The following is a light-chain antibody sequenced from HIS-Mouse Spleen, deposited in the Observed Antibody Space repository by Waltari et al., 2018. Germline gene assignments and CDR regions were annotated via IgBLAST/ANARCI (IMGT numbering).Light chain of an antibody. Sequence: QAVVTQEPSLTVSPGGTVTLTCGSSTGAVTSGHYPYWFQQKPGQAPRTLIYDTSNKHSWTPARFSGSLLGGKAALTLSGAQPEDEAEYYCCSYAGSSTFLVFGGGTKLTVL. CDR1: TGAVTSGHY. J-gene: IGLJ2*01. CDR3: CSYAGSSTFLV. V-gene: IGLV7-46*01. CDR2: DTS.